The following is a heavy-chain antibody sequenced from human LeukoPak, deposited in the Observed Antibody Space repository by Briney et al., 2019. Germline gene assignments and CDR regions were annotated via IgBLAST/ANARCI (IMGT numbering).Heavy chain of an antibody. Sequence: PGGSLRPSCAASGFTFSSYWMHWVRQAPGKGLVWVSRINTDGSSTSYADSVKGRFTISRDNAKNTLYLQMNSLRAEDTAVYYCAKDRGYDFWSGRNMDVWGKGTTVTVSS. V-gene: IGHV3-74*01. CDR1: GFTFSSYW. D-gene: IGHD3-3*01. CDR3: AKDRGYDFWSGRNMDV. J-gene: IGHJ6*03. CDR2: INTDGSST.